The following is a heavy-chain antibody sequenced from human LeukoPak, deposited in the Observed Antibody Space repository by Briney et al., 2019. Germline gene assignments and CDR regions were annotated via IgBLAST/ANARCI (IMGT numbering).Heavy chain of an antibody. Sequence: GGSLRLSCLVSGISFRSAWKSWARQAPGKGLEWVGRIKSWGDGGTTDYAASVKGRFTISRDDSKDTFYLQMTSLKFDDTAVYYCATDGRGSGSCGYWGQGTLVSVSS. V-gene: IGHV3-15*01. CDR2: IKSWGDGGTT. D-gene: IGHD3-10*01. CDR3: ATDGRGSGSCGY. J-gene: IGHJ4*02. CDR1: GISFRSAW.